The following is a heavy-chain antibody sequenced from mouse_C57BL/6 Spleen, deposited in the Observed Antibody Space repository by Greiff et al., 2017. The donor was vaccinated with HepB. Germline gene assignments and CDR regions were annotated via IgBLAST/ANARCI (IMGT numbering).Heavy chain of an antibody. Sequence: VQLQQSGAELARPGASVQLSCKASGYTFTSSGISWVKQRTAQGLEWIGEIYPRSVNTYDNEKFKGKATLTADKSSSTAYMELRRLRSAESAIYCCATVTSYWGQGTTLTVSS. CDR3: ATVTSY. D-gene: IGHD2-12*01. CDR1: GYTFTSSG. J-gene: IGHJ2*01. CDR2: IYPRSVNT. V-gene: IGHV1-81*01.